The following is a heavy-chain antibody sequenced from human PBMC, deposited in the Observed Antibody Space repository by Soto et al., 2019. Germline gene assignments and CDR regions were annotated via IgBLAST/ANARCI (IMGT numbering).Heavy chain of an antibody. CDR3: ARDPLGGCSGGSCWSGAFDI. J-gene: IGHJ3*02. D-gene: IGHD2-15*01. CDR2: ISYDGSNK. Sequence: PGGSLRLSCAASGFTFSSYAMHWVRQAQGKGLEWVAVISYDGSNKYYADSVKGRFTISRDNSKNTLYLQMNSLRAEDTAVYYCARDPLGGCSGGSCWSGAFDIWGQGTMVTVSS. V-gene: IGHV3-30-3*01. CDR1: GFTFSSYA.